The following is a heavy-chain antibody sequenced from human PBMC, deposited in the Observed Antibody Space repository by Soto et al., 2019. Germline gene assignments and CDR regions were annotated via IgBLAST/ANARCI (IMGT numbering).Heavy chain of an antibody. J-gene: IGHJ4*02. CDR1: GGSLTTSVL. D-gene: IGHD4-17*01. V-gene: IGHV4-4*02. CDR2: IAHDGHT. CDR3: AGERDYGY. Sequence: PSETLSLTCDVSGGSLTTSVLWTWVRQFPGRGLEWLGEIAHDGHTNYKPALAGRVPTSVDLSNSQYSLNVASVNAAETAVYFGAGERDYGYWGQGTLGSV.